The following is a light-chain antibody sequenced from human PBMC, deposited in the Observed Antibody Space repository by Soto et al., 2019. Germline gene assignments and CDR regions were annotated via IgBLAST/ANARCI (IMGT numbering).Light chain of an antibody. J-gene: IGLJ2*01. CDR2: EVS. Sequence: QSALTQPASVSGSPGQSITISCTGTSSDVGGYNYVSWYQQHPGKAPKLMIYEVSNWPSGVSNRFSGSKSGNTASLTISGLQAEDEADYYCSSYTSRSTEVFGAGTKLTVL. V-gene: IGLV2-14*01. CDR1: SSDVGGYNY. CDR3: SSYTSRSTEV.